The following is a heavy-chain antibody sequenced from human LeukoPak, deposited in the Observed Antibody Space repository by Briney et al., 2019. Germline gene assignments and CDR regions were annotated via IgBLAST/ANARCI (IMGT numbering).Heavy chain of an antibody. CDR2: INPSGGST. CDR3: ASSHRTDYDFWSGYCDY. J-gene: IGHJ4*02. CDR1: GYTFTSYY. V-gene: IGHV1-46*01. D-gene: IGHD3-3*01. Sequence: SSVKVSCKASGYTFTSYYMHWVRQAPGQGLEWMGIINPSGGSTSYAQKFQGRVTMTRDTSTSTVYMELSSLRSEDTAVYYCASSHRTDYDFWSGYCDYWGQGTLVTVSS.